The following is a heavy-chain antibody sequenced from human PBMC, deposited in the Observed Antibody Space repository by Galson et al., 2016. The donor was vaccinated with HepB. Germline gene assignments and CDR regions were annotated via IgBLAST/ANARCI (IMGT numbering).Heavy chain of an antibody. CDR3: ARGGARSAGGS. J-gene: IGHJ5*02. D-gene: IGHD1-26*01. CDR1: GFAVSSNF. V-gene: IGHV3-53*01. CDR2: IYSGGGT. Sequence: SLRLSCAASGFAVSSNFLTWVRQAPGKGLEWVSLIYSGGGTNYADSVKGRFTISRDNSNNTLYLQMNSLRVDDTAVYYCARGGARSAGGSWGQGTLVTVSS.